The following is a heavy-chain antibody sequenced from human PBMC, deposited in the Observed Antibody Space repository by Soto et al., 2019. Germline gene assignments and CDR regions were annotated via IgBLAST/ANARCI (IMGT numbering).Heavy chain of an antibody. Sequence: QITLKESGPPLVKPTQTLTLTCTFSGFSLSTSGVGVAWIRQPPGKALEWLALIYWDDDKRYRPSLERRLTITKDTSKTPVVLTMTNMDSVDTATYYCAYLPCSGGSCYWFSFSGMDVWGQGTTVTVSS. J-gene: IGHJ6*02. CDR1: GFSLSTSGVG. D-gene: IGHD2-15*01. V-gene: IGHV2-5*02. CDR2: IYWDDDK. CDR3: AYLPCSGGSCYWFSFSGMDV.